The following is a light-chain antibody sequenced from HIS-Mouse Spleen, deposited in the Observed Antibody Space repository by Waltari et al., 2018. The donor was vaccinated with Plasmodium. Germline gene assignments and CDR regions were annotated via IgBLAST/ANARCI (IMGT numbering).Light chain of an antibody. CDR3: QQSHT. CDR1: QSISSY. CDR2: AAS. V-gene: IGKV1-39*01. Sequence: DIQMTQSPCSLSASVGDRVTITCRASQSISSYLNWYQQKPGKAPKLLIYAASSLQSGVPSRFSGSGSGTDFTLTISSLQPEDFATYYCQQSHTFGQGTKLEIK. J-gene: IGKJ2*01.